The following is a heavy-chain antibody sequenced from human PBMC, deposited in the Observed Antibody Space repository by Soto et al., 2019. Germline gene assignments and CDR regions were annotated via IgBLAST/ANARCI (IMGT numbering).Heavy chain of an antibody. CDR3: AKVAGTEGFSLDS. V-gene: IGHV3-72*01. CDR1: GFTFSGHY. Sequence: PGGSLRLSCVASGFTFSGHYMDWVRQAPGKGLHWVGRVRDKAHSYTREYATSVKGRFTISRDDSKNSLFLQMNSLEVEDTAVYFCAKVAGTEGFSLDSWGQGTLVTVSS. J-gene: IGHJ4*02. D-gene: IGHD3-10*01. CDR2: VRDKAHSYTR.